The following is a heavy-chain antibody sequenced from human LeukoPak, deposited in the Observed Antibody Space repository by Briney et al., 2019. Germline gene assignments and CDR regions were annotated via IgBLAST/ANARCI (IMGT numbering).Heavy chain of an antibody. D-gene: IGHD5-12*01. Sequence: HGESLKISCKASGYRFTTYWVGWVRQMPGKGLEWMGIIYPRDSDTRYSPSFEGQVTISADKSFTTAYLQWGSLKASDTAMYYCARQITDQSSGYDSIDYWGQGTLVTVSS. CDR2: IYPRDSDT. CDR1: GYRFTTYW. J-gene: IGHJ4*02. CDR3: ARQITDQSSGYDSIDY. V-gene: IGHV5-51*01.